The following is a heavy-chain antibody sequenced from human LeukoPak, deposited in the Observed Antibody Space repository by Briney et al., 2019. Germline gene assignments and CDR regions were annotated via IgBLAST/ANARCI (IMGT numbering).Heavy chain of an antibody. V-gene: IGHV3-48*01. CDR3: ARYSSSPGRIN. CDR2: TSSSRSTI. Sequence: PVGSLRLSCAASGFTFSSYSMNWVRQAPGKGLEWVLYTSSSRSTIYYADSVKGRFTISRDNAKNSLYLQMNSLRAEDTAVYYCARYSSSPGRINWGQGTLVTVSS. D-gene: IGHD6-6*01. J-gene: IGHJ4*02. CDR1: GFTFSSYS.